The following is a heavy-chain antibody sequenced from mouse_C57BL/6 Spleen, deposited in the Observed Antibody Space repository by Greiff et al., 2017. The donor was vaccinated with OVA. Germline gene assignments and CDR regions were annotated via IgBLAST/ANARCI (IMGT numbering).Heavy chain of an antibody. CDR1: GYAFSSSW. J-gene: IGHJ2*01. CDR2: IYPGDGDP. V-gene: IGHV1-80*01. CDR3: ARGNYFDY. Sequence: QVHVKQSGAELVKPGASVKISCKASGYAFSSSWLNWVKQRPGQGLEWIGQIYPGDGDPNYNGKFNGKATLTADKSSITAYMQLSSLASEDAAVYYCARGNYFDYWGQGTTLTVSS.